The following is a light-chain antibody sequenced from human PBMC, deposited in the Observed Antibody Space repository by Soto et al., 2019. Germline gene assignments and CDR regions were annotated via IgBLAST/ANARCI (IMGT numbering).Light chain of an antibody. J-gene: IGKJ4*01. CDR3: QQANSFPLT. V-gene: IGKV1-12*01. CDR1: QDISRW. CDR2: AAS. Sequence: IQVTQSASSVSASVGDRVTNTCRASQDISRWLAWYQQKPGKAPKLLIYAASSLQSGVPSRFSGSGSGTDFSLTITSLQPEDFASYYCQQANSFPLTFGGGTKVDIK.